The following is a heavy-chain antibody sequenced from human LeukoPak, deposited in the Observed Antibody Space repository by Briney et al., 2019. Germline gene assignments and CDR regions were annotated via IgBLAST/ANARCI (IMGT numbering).Heavy chain of an antibody. CDR2: IDHSGST. V-gene: IGHV4-34*01. CDR1: GGSFSSYY. D-gene: IGHD6-13*01. CDR3: ARNFPYSKLDY. Sequence: PSETLSLTCAVSGGSFSSYYWSWIRQPPGKGLEWIGEIDHSGSTNYNPSLKSRVTISVDTSKSQFSLQLNSVTPADTAVYYCARNFPYSKLDYWGQGTLVTVSS. J-gene: IGHJ4*02.